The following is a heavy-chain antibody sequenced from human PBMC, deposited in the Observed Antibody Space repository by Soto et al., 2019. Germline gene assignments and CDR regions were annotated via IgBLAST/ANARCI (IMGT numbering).Heavy chain of an antibody. CDR3: ARGLSAFDP. V-gene: IGHV4-4*07. CDR2: IYSSGST. Sequence: SETLSLTCAVSGGSMRSYFWSWNRQPAGKGLEWIGRIYSSGSTSYNPSLKSRVTMSVDTSKNQVSLRLNSMTAADTAVYYCARGLSAFDPWGQGTLVTVSS. J-gene: IGHJ5*02. CDR1: GGSMRSYF. D-gene: IGHD3-16*01.